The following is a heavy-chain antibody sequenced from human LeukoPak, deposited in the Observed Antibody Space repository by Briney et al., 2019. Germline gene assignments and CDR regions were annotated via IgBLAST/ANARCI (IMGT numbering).Heavy chain of an antibody. Sequence: RGESLKISCKGSGYSFTSYWIGWVRQMPGKGLEWMGIIYPGDSDTRYSPSFQGQVTISADKSISTAYLQWSSLQASDTAMYYCARPLQLYGYGSGRDYWGQGTLVTVSS. V-gene: IGHV5-51*01. J-gene: IGHJ4*02. D-gene: IGHD3-10*01. CDR1: GYSFTSYW. CDR3: ARPLQLYGYGSGRDY. CDR2: IYPGDSDT.